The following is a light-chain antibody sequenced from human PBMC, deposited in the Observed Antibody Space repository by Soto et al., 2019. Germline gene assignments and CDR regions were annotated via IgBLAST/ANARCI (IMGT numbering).Light chain of an antibody. Sequence: IQMTQSPSTLSASVGDRVIITCRASQSFSGWLAWYQQKPGKAPKLLIYAASSLQSGVTSRFSGSGSGTDFTLTISRLQPEDSATYYCLQDINYPWTFGQGTKVDIK. V-gene: IGKV1-6*01. CDR2: AAS. CDR3: LQDINYPWT. CDR1: QSFSGW. J-gene: IGKJ1*01.